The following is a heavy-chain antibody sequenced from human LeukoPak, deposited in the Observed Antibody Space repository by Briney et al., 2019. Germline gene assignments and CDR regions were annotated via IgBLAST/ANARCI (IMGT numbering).Heavy chain of an antibody. CDR1: GGSISSSNW. Sequence: PSETLSLTCAVSGGSISSSNWWSWVRQPPGKGLEWVSAIYRGGNTYYADSVKGRFTISRDNSKNTLYLQMNSLRAEDTAVYYCARHRGISTRDFEYWGQGTLVTVSS. J-gene: IGHJ4*02. CDR2: IYRGGNT. D-gene: IGHD3-16*01. CDR3: ARHRGISTRDFEY. V-gene: IGHV3-53*01.